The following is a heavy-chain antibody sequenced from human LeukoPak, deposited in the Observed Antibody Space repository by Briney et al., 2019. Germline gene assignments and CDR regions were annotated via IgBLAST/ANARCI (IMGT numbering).Heavy chain of an antibody. CDR2: ISYDGSNK. CDR1: GFTFSSYA. J-gene: IGHJ3*02. D-gene: IGHD6-13*01. Sequence: PGRSLRLSCAASGFTFSSYAMHWVRQAPGKGLEWVAVISYDGSNKYYADSVKGRFTISRDNSKNTLYLQMNSLRAEDTAVYYCAKGIGQQPHDAFDIWGQGTMVTVSS. V-gene: IGHV3-30-3*01. CDR3: AKGIGQQPHDAFDI.